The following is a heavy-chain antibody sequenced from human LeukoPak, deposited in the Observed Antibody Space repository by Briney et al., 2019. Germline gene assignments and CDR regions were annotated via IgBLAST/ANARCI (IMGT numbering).Heavy chain of an antibody. V-gene: IGHV1-2*02. D-gene: IGHD1-26*01. J-gene: IGHJ4*02. CDR2: IHPNSGGT. Sequence: ASVNDSCKASGYSFTDYYIHWVRPATGQGLEWMGWIHPNSGGTHYARKLQDGVTMTRDTSISTASMELSRLRADDTAVYYCARNIVGATWVDYWGQGTLVTVSS. CDR1: GYSFTDYY. CDR3: ARNIVGATWVDY.